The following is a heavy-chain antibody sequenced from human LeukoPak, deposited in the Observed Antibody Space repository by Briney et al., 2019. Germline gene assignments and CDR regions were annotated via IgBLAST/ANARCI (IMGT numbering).Heavy chain of an antibody. V-gene: IGHV3-23*01. CDR1: GFTFRTYA. D-gene: IGHD3-10*01. J-gene: IGHJ4*02. Sequence: PGGSLRLSRAVSGFTFRTYAMSWVRQAPGKGLEWFSAISGSGGTYYADSVKGRFTISRDNSKNTLYLQMNSLRAEDTAVYFCAGAEGPNNFGSFGHWGQGTLVTVSS. CDR2: ISGSGGT. CDR3: AGAEGPNNFGSFGH.